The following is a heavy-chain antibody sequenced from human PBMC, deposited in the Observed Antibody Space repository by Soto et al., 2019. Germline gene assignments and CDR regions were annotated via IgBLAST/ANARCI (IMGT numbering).Heavy chain of an antibody. J-gene: IGHJ6*02. CDR1: GFTFSSYA. Sequence: GGSLRLSCAASGFTFSSYAMHWVREAPGKGLEWVAVISYDGSNKYYADSVKGRFTISRDNSKNTLYLQMNSLRAEDTAVYYRARDRGSGYDSIYYYYGMDVWGQGTTVTVSS. D-gene: IGHD5-12*01. CDR3: ARDRGSGYDSIYYYYGMDV. CDR2: ISYDGSNK. V-gene: IGHV3-30-3*01.